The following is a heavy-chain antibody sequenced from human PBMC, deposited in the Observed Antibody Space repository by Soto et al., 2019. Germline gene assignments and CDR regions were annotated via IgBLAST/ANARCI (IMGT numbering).Heavy chain of an antibody. CDR2: ISSSSSYI. CDR1: GFTFSSYS. Sequence: GGSLRLSCAASGFTFSSYSMNWVRQAPGKGLEWVSSISSSSSYIYYADSVKGRFTISRDNAKNSLYLQMNSLRAEDTAVYYCARDRRFLEWLIHGSYFDYWGQGTLVTVSS. V-gene: IGHV3-21*01. CDR3: ARDRRFLEWLIHGSYFDY. J-gene: IGHJ4*02. D-gene: IGHD3-3*01.